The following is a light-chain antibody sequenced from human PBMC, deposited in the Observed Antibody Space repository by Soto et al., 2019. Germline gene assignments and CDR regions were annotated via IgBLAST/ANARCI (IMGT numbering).Light chain of an antibody. Sequence: QSALTQPASVSGCPGQSITISCTGTSSDVGGYNAVSWYQQHPGKAPKLMIYDVSNRPSGASDRFSGSKSGNTASLTISGLQAEYEADYYCGSYASGGAYVFGTGTKVTVL. CDR1: SSDVGGYNA. J-gene: IGLJ1*01. CDR2: DVS. V-gene: IGLV2-14*01. CDR3: GSYASGGAYV.